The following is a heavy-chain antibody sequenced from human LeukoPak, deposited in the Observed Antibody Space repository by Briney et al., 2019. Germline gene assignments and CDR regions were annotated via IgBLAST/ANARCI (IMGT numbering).Heavy chain of an antibody. D-gene: IGHD5-18*01. V-gene: IGHV1-24*01. CDR2: FDPEDGET. J-gene: IGHJ5*02. CDR3: ATDIRGYSYGQGVWFDP. CDR1: GYTLTELS. Sequence: ASVKVSCKVSGYTLTELSMHWVRQAPGEGLEWMGGFDPEDGETIYAQKFQGRVTMTEDTSTDTAYMELSSLRSEDTAVYYCATDIRGYSYGQGVWFDPWGWGTLVTVSS.